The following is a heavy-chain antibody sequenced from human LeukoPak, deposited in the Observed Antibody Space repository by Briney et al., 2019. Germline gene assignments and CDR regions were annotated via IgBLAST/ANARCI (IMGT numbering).Heavy chain of an antibody. D-gene: IGHD3-10*01. CDR1: GDSISSGDYY. CDR2: IHYSGST. J-gene: IGHJ4*02. V-gene: IGHV4-30-4*01. CDR3: ARGELFHDY. Sequence: SQTLSLTCTVSGDSISSGDYYWNWIRQPPGKGLEWIGYIHYSGSTFYNLSLKSRVTISVDRSKNQFSLELTSVTAADTAVYYCARGELFHDYWGQGTLVTVSS.